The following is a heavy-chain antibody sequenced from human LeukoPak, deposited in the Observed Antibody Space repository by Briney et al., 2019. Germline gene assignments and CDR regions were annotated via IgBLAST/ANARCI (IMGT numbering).Heavy chain of an antibody. CDR3: ARDFGDSSEYFQH. CDR1: GFIFSTYS. J-gene: IGHJ1*01. V-gene: IGHV3-21*01. CDR2: ISGGSNYT. Sequence: GGSLRLSCAASGFIFSTYSMNWVRQSPGKGLEWVLSISGGSNYTYYTDSVKGRFTISRDNAKNSLFLQMNSLRAEDTAVYYCARDFGDSSEYFQHWGQGTLVTVSS. D-gene: IGHD6-13*01.